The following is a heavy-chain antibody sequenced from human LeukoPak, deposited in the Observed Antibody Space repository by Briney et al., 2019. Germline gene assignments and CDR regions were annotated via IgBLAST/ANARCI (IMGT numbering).Heavy chain of an antibody. J-gene: IGHJ4*02. V-gene: IGHV3-9*01. D-gene: IGHD6-19*01. CDR1: GFTFDDYA. CDR2: ISWNSGSI. CDR3: AKGPSSGWYEDPFDY. Sequence: GRSLRLSCAASGFTFDDYAMHWVRQAPGKGLEWVSGISWNSGSIGYADSVKGRFTISRDNAKNSLYLQMNSLRAEDTALYYCAKGPSSGWYEDPFDYWGQGTLVTVSS.